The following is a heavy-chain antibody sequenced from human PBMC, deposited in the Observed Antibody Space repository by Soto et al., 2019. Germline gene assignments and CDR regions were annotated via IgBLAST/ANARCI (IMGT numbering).Heavy chain of an antibody. V-gene: IGHV4-39*01. Sequence: PSETLSLTCTVSGGSISSSSYYWGWIRQPPGKGLEWIGSIYYRGSTYYTPSLKSRVTISVDTSKNQFSLKLSSVTAADTAVYYCARQRGYDFWSGTSGYYYMDVWGKGTTVTVSS. CDR3: ARQRGYDFWSGTSGYYYMDV. CDR2: IYYRGST. D-gene: IGHD3-3*01. CDR1: GGSISSSSYY. J-gene: IGHJ6*03.